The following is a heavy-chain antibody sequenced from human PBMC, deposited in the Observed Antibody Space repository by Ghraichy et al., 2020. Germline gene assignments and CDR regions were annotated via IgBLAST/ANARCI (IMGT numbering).Heavy chain of an antibody. CDR3: ARVGRVPGDAFDI. D-gene: IGHD2-2*01. J-gene: IGHJ3*02. Sequence: GGSLRLSCAASGFTFSSYWMSWVRQAPGKGLEWVANIKQDGSEKYYVDSVKGRFTISRDNAKNSLYLQMNSLRAEDTAVYYCARVGRVPGDAFDIWGQGTMVTVSS. CDR1: GFTFSSYW. CDR2: IKQDGSEK. V-gene: IGHV3-7*01.